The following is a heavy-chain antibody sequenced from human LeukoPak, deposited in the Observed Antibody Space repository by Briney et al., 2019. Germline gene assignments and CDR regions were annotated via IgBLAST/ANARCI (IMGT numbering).Heavy chain of an antibody. V-gene: IGHV4-4*07. D-gene: IGHD3-10*01. CDR2: IYSSGST. J-gene: IGHJ5*02. Sequence: SETLSLTCTVSGGSISSYYWSWIRQPAGKGLEWIGRIYSSGSTIYNPSLKSRVTMSVDTSKNQFSLKLTSVTAADTAVYYCARDMDRHPFNWFDPWGQGTLVTVSS. CDR1: GGSISSYY. CDR3: ARDMDRHPFNWFDP.